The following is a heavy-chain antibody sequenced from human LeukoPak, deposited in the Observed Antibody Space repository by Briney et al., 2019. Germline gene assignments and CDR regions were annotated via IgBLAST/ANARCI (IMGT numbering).Heavy chain of an antibody. CDR2: IYHSGST. V-gene: IGHV4-38-2*02. J-gene: IGHJ5*02. CDR1: GYSISSGYY. CDR3: ARALGYCSGGSCYLNWFDP. Sequence: SETLSLTCTVSGYSISSGYYWGWIRQPPGKGLEWIGSIYHSGSTYYNPSLKSRVTISVDTSKNQFSLKLSSVTAADTAVYYCARALGYCSGGSCYLNWFDPWGQGTLVTVSS. D-gene: IGHD2-15*01.